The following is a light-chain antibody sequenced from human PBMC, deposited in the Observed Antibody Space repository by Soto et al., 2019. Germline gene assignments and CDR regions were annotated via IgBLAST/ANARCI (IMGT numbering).Light chain of an antibody. V-gene: IGKV3-11*01. CDR1: QSVSRY. CDR3: QQRSDWPST. Sequence: EIVLTQSPATLSLSPGERATLSCMASQSVSRYLAWYQQKPGQAPRLLIYDASNRATGIPARFSGSGSGTGFTVNIRTLEHEDFAVDYCQQRSDWPSTFGGGTKVQIK. J-gene: IGKJ4*01. CDR2: DAS.